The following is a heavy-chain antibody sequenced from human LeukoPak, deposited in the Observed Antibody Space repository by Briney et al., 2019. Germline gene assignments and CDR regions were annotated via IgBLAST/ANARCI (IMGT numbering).Heavy chain of an antibody. D-gene: IGHD3-22*01. CDR2: ISSSSSNI. Sequence: GGSLRLSCAASGFTFSSYSMNWVRQAPGKGLEWVSSISSSSSNIYYADSVKGRFTISRDNAKNSLYLQMNSLRAEDTAVYYCARVDSSGYYLVGACDIWGQGTMVTVSS. J-gene: IGHJ3*02. CDR1: GFTFSSYS. CDR3: ARVDSSGYYLVGACDI. V-gene: IGHV3-21*01.